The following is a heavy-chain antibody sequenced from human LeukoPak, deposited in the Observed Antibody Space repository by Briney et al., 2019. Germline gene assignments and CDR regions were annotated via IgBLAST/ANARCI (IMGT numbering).Heavy chain of an antibody. CDR1: GFTVSNNY. V-gene: IGHV3-53*01. CDR2: IYSGGST. Sequence: GGSLRLSCAASGFTVSNNYMSWVRQAPGKGLEWVSVIYSGGSTYYSDSVKGRFTISRDNSKNTLYLQMNSLRAEDTAVYYCARTRRWFGESPFDYWGQGTLVTVSS. J-gene: IGHJ4*02. CDR3: ARTRRWFGESPFDY. D-gene: IGHD3-10*01.